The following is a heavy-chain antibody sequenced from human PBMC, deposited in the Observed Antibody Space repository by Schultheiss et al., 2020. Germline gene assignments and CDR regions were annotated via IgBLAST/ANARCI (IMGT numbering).Heavy chain of an antibody. J-gene: IGHJ4*02. V-gene: IGHV4-61*10. CDR2: IYYSGST. Sequence: SETLSLTCTVSGGSISSGSYYWSWIRQPAGKGLEWIGYIYYSGSTNYNPSLKSRVTISVDTSKNQFSLKLSSVTAADTAVYYCARLPTVWGSYRYYFDYWGQGTLVTVSS. D-gene: IGHD3-16*02. CDR1: GGSISSGSYY. CDR3: ARLPTVWGSYRYYFDY.